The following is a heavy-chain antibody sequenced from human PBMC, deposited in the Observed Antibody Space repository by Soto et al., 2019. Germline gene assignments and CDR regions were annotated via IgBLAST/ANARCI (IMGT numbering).Heavy chain of an antibody. CDR1: GYSFTSYW. D-gene: IGHD6-13*01. Sequence: PXESLKISRKGSGYSFTSYWIIWVRQMPGKGVDGMGRIDPSDSYTNYSPSFQGHVTISADKSISTAYLQWSSLKASDTAMYYCARQPGYSSSSAYYYYGMDVWGQGTTVTVSS. CDR3: ARQPGYSSSSAYYYYGMDV. V-gene: IGHV5-10-1*01. J-gene: IGHJ6*02. CDR2: IDPSDSYT.